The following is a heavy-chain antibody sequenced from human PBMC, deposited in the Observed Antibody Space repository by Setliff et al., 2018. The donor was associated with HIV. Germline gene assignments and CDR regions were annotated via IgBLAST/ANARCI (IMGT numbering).Heavy chain of an antibody. D-gene: IGHD3-22*01. V-gene: IGHV4-61*01. J-gene: IGHJ4*02. CDR3: AGADYSDTSGYYSNFDY. CDR2: VYYSGIT. Sequence: SETLSLTCSVSDGSMTSGSYYWGWIRQPPGKGLEWIGSVYYSGITNYNASLKSRVTISVDTSKNQFSLRLRSVTAADTAVYHCAGADYSDTSGYYSNFDYWGQGTLVTVSS. CDR1: DGSMTSGSYY.